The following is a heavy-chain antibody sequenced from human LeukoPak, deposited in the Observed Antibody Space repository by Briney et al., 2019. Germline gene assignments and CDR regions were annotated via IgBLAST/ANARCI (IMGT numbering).Heavy chain of an antibody. CDR1: GGSFSDYY. CDR3: ARRGRITMVRGGPRVYFDP. Sequence: SETLSLTCAVYGGSFSDYYWTWIRQAPGKGLEWIGEINHSGSTNYNPSLKSRVTISVDTSKNQFSLKLSSVTAADTAVYYCARRGRITMVRGGPRVYFDPWGQGTLVTVSS. CDR2: INHSGST. V-gene: IGHV4-34*01. J-gene: IGHJ5*02. D-gene: IGHD3-10*01.